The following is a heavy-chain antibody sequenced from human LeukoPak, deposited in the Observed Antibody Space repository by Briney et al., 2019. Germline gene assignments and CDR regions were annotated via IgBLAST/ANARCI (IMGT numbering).Heavy chain of an antibody. CDR2: IYPGDSDI. D-gene: IGHD3-22*01. CDR1: GSTFTTYW. Sequence: GGPLKIPCQPSGSTFTTYWIAGARKLHGKGLELMGSIYPGDSDIRYSPSFQGQVTISADKSFTTAYLQWRSLKASDTAIYYCARQGAYYSDSSAFYHWGQGTRVTVSS. V-gene: IGHV5-51*01. J-gene: IGHJ4*02. CDR3: ARQGAYYSDSSAFYH.